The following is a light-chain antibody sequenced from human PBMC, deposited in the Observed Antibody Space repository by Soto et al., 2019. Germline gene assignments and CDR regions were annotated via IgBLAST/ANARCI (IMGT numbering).Light chain of an antibody. CDR2: STN. V-gene: IGLV8-61*01. J-gene: IGLJ3*02. Sequence: QAVVTQEPSFSVSPGGTVTLTCGLTSDSVSTSYYASWYQQTPGQTPRMLIYSTNTRSSGVPDRFSGSILGNKAALTITGVQADDESDYYCVLYMGSGFWVFGGGTKLTVL. CDR1: SDSVSTSYY. CDR3: VLYMGSGFWV.